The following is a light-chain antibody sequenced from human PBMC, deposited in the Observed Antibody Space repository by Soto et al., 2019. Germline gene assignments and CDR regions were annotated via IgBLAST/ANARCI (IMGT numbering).Light chain of an antibody. CDR1: QGIRSY. CDR2: IAS. CDR3: QQLDSMPIT. V-gene: IGKV1-9*01. Sequence: DIQMTRSPSSLSASVGDRVAITCRASQGIRSYLAWYQQKPGEAPKLLISIASILQSGVPSRFSGSGSGTDFVLTISSLQPEDSATYYCQQLDSMPITFGQGTRLEI. J-gene: IGKJ5*01.